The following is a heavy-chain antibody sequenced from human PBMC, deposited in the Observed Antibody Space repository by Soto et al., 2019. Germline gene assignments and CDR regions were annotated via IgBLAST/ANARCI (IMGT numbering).Heavy chain of an antibody. V-gene: IGHV1-18*01. D-gene: IGHD3-3*01. CDR2: ISAYNGNT. CDR3: AKDYDFWSGYPSNWFDP. Sequence: QVQLVQSGAEVKKPGASVKVSCKASGYTFTSYGISWVRQAPGQGLEWMGWISAYNGNTNYAQKLQGRVTMTTDTSTSTAYMELRSMRSDDTAVYYCAKDYDFWSGYPSNWFDPWGQGTLVTVSS. J-gene: IGHJ5*02. CDR1: GYTFTSYG.